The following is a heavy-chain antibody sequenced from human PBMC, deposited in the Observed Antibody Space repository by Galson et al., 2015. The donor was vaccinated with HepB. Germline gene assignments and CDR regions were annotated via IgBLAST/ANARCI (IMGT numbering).Heavy chain of an antibody. CDR2: VSGSGGSQ. D-gene: IGHD2-8*01. CDR3: ASKWRHYYYYGMNV. J-gene: IGHJ6*02. CDR1: GFTFSSYA. V-gene: IGHV3-23*01. Sequence: SLIISCADSGFTFSSYAMSWVRQAPGKGLEWVSGVSGSGGSQYYADSVKGRFTISRDNSKTTLFLQMNSRRAEDTAVYYCASKWRHYYYYGMNVWGQGTTVTVSS.